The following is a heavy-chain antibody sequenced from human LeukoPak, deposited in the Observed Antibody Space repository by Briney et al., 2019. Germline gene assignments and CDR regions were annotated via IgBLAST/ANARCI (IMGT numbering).Heavy chain of an antibody. J-gene: IGHJ4*02. V-gene: IGHV3-21*01. CDR3: ARDSGYSSGGYPDY. D-gene: IGHD6-19*01. CDR1: GFTFSSYS. Sequence: GGSLRLSCAASGFTFSSYSMTWVRQAPGKGLEWVSSISSSSSYIYYADSVKGRFTISRDNAKNSLYLQMNSLRAEDTAVYYCARDSGYSSGGYPDYWGQGTLVTVSS. CDR2: ISSSSSYI.